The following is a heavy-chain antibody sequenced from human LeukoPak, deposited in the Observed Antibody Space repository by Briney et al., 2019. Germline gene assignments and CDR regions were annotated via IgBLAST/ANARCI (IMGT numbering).Heavy chain of an antibody. J-gene: IGHJ5*02. CDR2: INHSGST. D-gene: IGHD2-2*01. Sequence: SETLSLTCAVYGGSFSGYYWSWIRQPPGKGLEGIGEINHSGSTNYNPSLKSRVTISVDTSKTQFSLKLSSVTAADTAVYYCARPRAIVVVPAAMRVLRGSWGQGTLVTVSS. V-gene: IGHV4-34*01. CDR1: GGSFSGYY. CDR3: ARPRAIVVVPAAMRVLRGS.